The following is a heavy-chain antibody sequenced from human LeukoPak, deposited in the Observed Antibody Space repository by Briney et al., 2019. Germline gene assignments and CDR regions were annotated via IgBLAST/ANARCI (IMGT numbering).Heavy chain of an antibody. J-gene: IGHJ3*02. CDR2: IYHSGST. CDR1: GGSISSGGYS. CDR3: ARDRPYYYDSSGYGTGYAFDI. V-gene: IGHV4-30-2*01. D-gene: IGHD3-22*01. Sequence: PSQTLSLTCAVSGGSISSGGYSWSWIRQPPGKGLEWIGYIYHSGSTYYNPSLKSRVTISVDRFKNQFSLKLNSVTAADTAVYYCARDRPYYYDSSGYGTGYAFDIWGQGTMVTVSS.